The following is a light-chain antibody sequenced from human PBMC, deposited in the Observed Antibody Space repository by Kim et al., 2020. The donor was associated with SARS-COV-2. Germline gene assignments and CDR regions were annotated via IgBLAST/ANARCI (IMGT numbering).Light chain of an antibody. J-gene: IGKJ1*01. CDR2: DAS. V-gene: IGKV3-11*01. Sequence: ATLSWSPGEGATLSCRASQSVSSYLAWYQQKPGQAPRLLIYDASNRATGIPARFSGSGSGTDFTLTISSLESEDFAVYYCQHSRAFGQGTKVDIK. CDR3: QHSRA. CDR1: QSVSSY.